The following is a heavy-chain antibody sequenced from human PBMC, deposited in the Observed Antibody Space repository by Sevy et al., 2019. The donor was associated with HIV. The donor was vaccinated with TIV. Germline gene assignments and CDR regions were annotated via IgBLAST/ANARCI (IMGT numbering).Heavy chain of an antibody. CDR1: RFTFSSYG. V-gene: IGHV3-33*01. CDR3: AREGDYRDFRGWYPGYFDY. D-gene: IGHD6-19*01. Sequence: GGSLRLSCAASRFTFSSYGMHWVRQAPGKGLEWVAVIWYDGSNKYYADSVKGRFTISRDNSKNTLYLQMNSLRAEATATYYCAREGDYRDFRGWYPGYFDYWGQGTLGTVSS. CDR2: IWYDGSNK. J-gene: IGHJ4*02.